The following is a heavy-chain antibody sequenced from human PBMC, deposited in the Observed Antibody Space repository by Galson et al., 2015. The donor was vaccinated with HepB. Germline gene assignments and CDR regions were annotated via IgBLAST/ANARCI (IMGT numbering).Heavy chain of an antibody. Sequence: SVKVSCKGSGYTFTRHGISWVRLAPGQGLEWMGWISGYNGDTNYAQKPQGRLTMTRDTSTSTAYMELRSLRSDDTAVYFCARVSAENMITFGGVIAYFDHWGQGTLVTVSS. CDR2: ISGYNGDT. J-gene: IGHJ4*02. D-gene: IGHD3-16*02. CDR3: ARVSAENMITFGGVIAYFDH. CDR1: GYTFTRHG. V-gene: IGHV1-18*04.